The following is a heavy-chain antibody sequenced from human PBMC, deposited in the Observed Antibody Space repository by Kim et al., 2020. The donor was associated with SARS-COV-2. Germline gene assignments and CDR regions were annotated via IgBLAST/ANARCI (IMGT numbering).Heavy chain of an antibody. CDR2: TYYRSKWYN. CDR3: ARKTIASGALDI. V-gene: IGHV6-1*01. Sequence: SQTLSLTCAISGDSVSSNSAAWNWIRQSPSRGLEWLGRTYYRSKWYNDYAISVKSRITINPDTSKNQFYLQLNSVTPEDMAVYYCARKTIASGALDIWGQGTMVTVSP. J-gene: IGHJ3*02. D-gene: IGHD2-21*01. CDR1: GDSVSSNSAA.